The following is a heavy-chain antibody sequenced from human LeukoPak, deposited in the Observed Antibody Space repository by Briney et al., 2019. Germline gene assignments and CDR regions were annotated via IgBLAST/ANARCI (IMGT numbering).Heavy chain of an antibody. D-gene: IGHD3-16*01. CDR1: GGSISTYY. V-gene: IGHV4-59*01. Sequence: SETLSLTCTVSGGSISTYYLTWIRQPPGKALEWIGYIHYSGSTFYNPSLKSRVSMSVGRSNNQFSLRLTSVTPADTAMYYCTRARWGYAFDIWGQGTMVTVSS. CDR2: IHYSGST. J-gene: IGHJ3*02. CDR3: TRARWGYAFDI.